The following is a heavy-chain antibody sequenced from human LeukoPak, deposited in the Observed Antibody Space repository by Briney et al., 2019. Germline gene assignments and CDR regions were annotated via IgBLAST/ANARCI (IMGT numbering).Heavy chain of an antibody. CDR3: ANLMVGAYYFAY. Sequence: GGSLRLSCAASGFTFSTYAMSWVRQAPGKGLEWVSAISGSGDSTYYADSVKGRFTISRDNSKNTLYLQMNSLRAEDTAVYYCANLMVGAYYFAYWGQGTLVTVSS. CDR2: ISGSGDST. CDR1: GFTFSTYA. V-gene: IGHV3-23*01. D-gene: IGHD1-26*01. J-gene: IGHJ4*02.